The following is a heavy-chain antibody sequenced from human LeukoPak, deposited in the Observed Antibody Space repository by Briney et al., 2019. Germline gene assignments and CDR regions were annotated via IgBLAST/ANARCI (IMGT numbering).Heavy chain of an antibody. Sequence: PGGFLRLSCAASGFTASSNYMSWVRQAPGKGLEWVSVIYSGGSTYYADSVKGRFTISRDNSKNTLYLQMNSLRAEDTAVYYCARELGRITIFGVVTSDAFDIWGQGTMVTVSS. CDR2: IYSGGST. D-gene: IGHD3-3*01. CDR3: ARELGRITIFGVVTSDAFDI. J-gene: IGHJ3*02. CDR1: GFTASSNY. V-gene: IGHV3-53*01.